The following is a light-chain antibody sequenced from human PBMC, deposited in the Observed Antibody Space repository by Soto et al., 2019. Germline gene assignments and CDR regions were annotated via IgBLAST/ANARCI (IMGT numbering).Light chain of an antibody. Sequence: EIVLTQSPATLSLSPGERATLSCRASQDFGNYLAWYQQKPGQAPRLLIYDASNSATGVPARFSGSGSGTDFTLTISSLEPEDFAVYYCQQRTNWTHLLTFGPGTTVDIK. V-gene: IGKV3-11*01. CDR2: DAS. J-gene: IGKJ3*01. CDR3: QQRTNWTHLLT. CDR1: QDFGNY.